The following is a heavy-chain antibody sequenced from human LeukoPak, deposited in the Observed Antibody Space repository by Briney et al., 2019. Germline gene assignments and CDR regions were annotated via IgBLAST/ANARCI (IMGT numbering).Heavy chain of an antibody. Sequence: ASVKVSCKASGYTFTSYYMHWVRQAPGRGLEWMGIINPSGGSTSYAQKFQGRVTMTRDMSTSTVYMELSSLRSEDTAVYYCARGDDSSGYYPHHLDYWGRGTLVTVSS. CDR2: INPSGGST. J-gene: IGHJ4*02. CDR1: GYTFTSYY. CDR3: ARGDDSSGYYPHHLDY. V-gene: IGHV1-46*01. D-gene: IGHD3-22*01.